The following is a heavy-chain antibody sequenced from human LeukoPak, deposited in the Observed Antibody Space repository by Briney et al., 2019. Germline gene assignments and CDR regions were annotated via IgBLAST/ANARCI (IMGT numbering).Heavy chain of an antibody. CDR2: FSPEDGET. CDR3: ATVGMHYYDSSGYYYNY. V-gene: IGHV1-24*01. CDR1: GYTLTELS. Sequence: ASVKVSCKVSGYTLTELSMHWVPPAPGQRLGCMGGFSPEDGETIYAQKFQGRVTMTEDTSTDAAYMELSSLRSEDTAVYYCATVGMHYYDSSGYYYNYWGQGTLVTVSS. J-gene: IGHJ4*02. D-gene: IGHD3-22*01.